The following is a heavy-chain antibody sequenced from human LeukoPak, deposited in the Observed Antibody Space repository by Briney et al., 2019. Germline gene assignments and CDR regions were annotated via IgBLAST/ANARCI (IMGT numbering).Heavy chain of an antibody. CDR2: IKSKTDGGTT. J-gene: IGHJ5*02. D-gene: IGHD3-10*01. CDR3: TRFGELFGWFDP. CDR1: GFTFSSYG. Sequence: GGSLRLSCAASGFTFSSYGMSWVRQAPGKGLEWVGRIKSKTDGGTTDYAAPVKGRFTISRDDSKNTLYLQMNSLKTEDTAVYYCTRFGELFGWFDPWGQGTLVTVSS. V-gene: IGHV3-15*01.